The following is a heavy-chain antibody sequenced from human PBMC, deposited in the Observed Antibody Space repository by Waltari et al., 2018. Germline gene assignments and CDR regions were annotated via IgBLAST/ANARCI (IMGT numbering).Heavy chain of an antibody. CDR2: ISWDGGST. Sequence: EVQLVESGGGLVQPGGSLRLSCAASGFTFDDYAMHWVRQAPGKGLEWVSLISWDGGSTYYADSVKGRFTISRDNSKNSLYLQMNSLRAEDTALYYCAKDKGGYSSSWMPDYWGQGTLVTVSS. CDR3: AKDKGGYSSSWMPDY. CDR1: GFTFDDYA. V-gene: IGHV3-43D*04. J-gene: IGHJ4*02. D-gene: IGHD6-13*01.